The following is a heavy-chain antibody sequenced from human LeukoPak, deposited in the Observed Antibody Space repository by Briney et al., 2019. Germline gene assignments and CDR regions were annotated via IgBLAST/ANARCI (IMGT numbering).Heavy chain of an antibody. D-gene: IGHD3-10*01. CDR1: GGSFSGYY. CDR2: INHSGST. J-gene: IGHJ4*02. CDR3: ARDYYGSGTRLPPFDY. Sequence: SETLSLTCAVYGGSFSGYYWSWIRQPPGKGLEWIGEINHSGSTNYNPSLKSRVTISVDTSKNQFSLKLSSVTAADTAVYYCARDYYGSGTRLPPFDYWGQGTLVTVSS. V-gene: IGHV4-34*01.